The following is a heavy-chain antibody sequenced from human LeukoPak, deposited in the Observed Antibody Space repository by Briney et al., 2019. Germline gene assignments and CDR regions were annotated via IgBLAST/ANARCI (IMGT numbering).Heavy chain of an antibody. J-gene: IGHJ4*02. CDR2: IYHSGST. CDR3: ARADGYFDH. CDR1: GGSISSGGYS. Sequence: PSQTLSLTCAVSGGSISSGGYSWSWIRQPPGKGLEWIGYIYHSGSTYYNPSLKSRVTISVDRSKNQFSLKLSSVTAADTAVYYCARADGYFDHWGQGTLVTVSS. V-gene: IGHV4-30-2*01.